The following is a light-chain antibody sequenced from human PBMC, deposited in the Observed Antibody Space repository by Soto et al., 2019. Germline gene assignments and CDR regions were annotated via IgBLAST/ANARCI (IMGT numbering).Light chain of an antibody. V-gene: IGLV2-8*01. CDR2: EVS. Sequence: QSVLTQPPSASGSPGQSVTISCTGTSSDIGDYNYVSWYQQHPGKAPKVMIYEVSERPSGVPDRFSGSMSGNTASLTVSGLQAPAEADYYSSPYGGSNNLAVFGGGTKLTVL. J-gene: IGLJ2*01. CDR1: SSDIGDYNY. CDR3: SPYGGSNNLAV.